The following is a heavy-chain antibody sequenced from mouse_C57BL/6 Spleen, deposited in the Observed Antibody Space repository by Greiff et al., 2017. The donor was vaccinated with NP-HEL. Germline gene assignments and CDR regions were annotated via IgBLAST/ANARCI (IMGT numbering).Heavy chain of an antibody. CDR1: GYTFTSYW. CDR3: ARNHYDYDVWFAY. V-gene: IGHV1-7*01. CDR2: INPSSGYT. Sequence: QVQLQQSGAELAKPGASVKLSCKASGYTFTSYWMHWVKQRPGQGLEWIGYINPSSGYTKYNQKFKDKATLTADKSSSTAYMQLSSLTYEDSAVYYCARNHYDYDVWFAYWGQGTLVTVSA. D-gene: IGHD2-4*01. J-gene: IGHJ3*01.